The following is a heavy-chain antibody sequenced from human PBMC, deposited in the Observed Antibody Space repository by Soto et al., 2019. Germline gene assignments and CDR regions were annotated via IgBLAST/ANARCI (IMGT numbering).Heavy chain of an antibody. CDR3: ARDASFAAAGKSYGMDV. V-gene: IGHV3-66*01. CDR1: GFTVSSNY. CDR2: IYSGGST. D-gene: IGHD6-13*01. Sequence: EVQLVESGGGLVQPGGSLRLSCAASGFTVSSNYMSWVRQAPGKGLEWVSVIYSGGSTYYADSVKGRFTISRDNSKNTRYLQMNSLRAEDTAVYYCARDASFAAAGKSYGMDVWGQGTTVTVSS. J-gene: IGHJ6*02.